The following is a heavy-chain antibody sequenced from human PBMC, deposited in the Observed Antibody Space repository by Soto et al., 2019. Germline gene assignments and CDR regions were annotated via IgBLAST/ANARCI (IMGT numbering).Heavy chain of an antibody. V-gene: IGHV1-69*13. CDR1: GCTLSIYA. CDR2: IIPIFGTA. CDR3: AREVVVVVAYQSGMDV. Sequence: SVKVSCKASGCTLSIYAVSWVRQAPGHGLEWMGGIIPIFGTANYAQKFQGRVTITADESTSTAYMEVSSLRSDDTAVYYCAREVVVVVAYQSGMDVWGQGTTVTVSS. D-gene: IGHD2-15*01. J-gene: IGHJ6*02.